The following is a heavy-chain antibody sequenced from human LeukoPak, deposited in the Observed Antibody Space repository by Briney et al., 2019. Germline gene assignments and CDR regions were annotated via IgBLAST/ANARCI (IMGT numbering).Heavy chain of an antibody. Sequence: ASVKVSCKASGYTFTSYYMHWVRQAPGQGLEWMGIINPSGGSTSYAQKFQGRVTMTRDMSTSTVYMELSSLSSEETAVYYCARDGLPATYVRWRYFDYWGQGTLVTVSS. D-gene: IGHD1-26*01. CDR2: INPSGGST. V-gene: IGHV1-46*01. J-gene: IGHJ4*02. CDR1: GYTFTSYY. CDR3: ARDGLPATYVRWRYFDY.